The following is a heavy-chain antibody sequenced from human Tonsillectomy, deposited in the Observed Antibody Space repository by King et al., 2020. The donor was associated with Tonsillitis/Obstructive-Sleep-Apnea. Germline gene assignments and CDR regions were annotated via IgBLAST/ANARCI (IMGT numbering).Heavy chain of an antibody. Sequence: VQLQESGPGLVKPSETLSLTCTVSGGSISSYYWSWIRQPPGKGLEWIGYIYYSGSTNYNPSLKSRVTISVDTSKNQFSLKLSSVTAADTAVYYCARDQGGSYPRDAFDIWGQGTMVTVSS. J-gene: IGHJ3*02. D-gene: IGHD1-26*01. CDR2: IYYSGST. CDR1: GGSISSYY. V-gene: IGHV4-59*01. CDR3: ARDQGGSYPRDAFDI.